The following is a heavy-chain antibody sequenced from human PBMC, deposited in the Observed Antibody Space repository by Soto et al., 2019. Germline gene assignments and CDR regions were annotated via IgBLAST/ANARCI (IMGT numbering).Heavy chain of an antibody. Sequence: EVQLSQSGGGLVQPGGSLRLSCAASGFTFSDYGMSWVRQAPGKGLEWVSTIRGSAGNTYYVDSVKGRFTISRDDSTNPVYFEMNRLRAGDTAVYYCAKPLWFGESVFDPWGQGTLVIVSS. V-gene: IGHV3-23*01. J-gene: IGHJ5*02. CDR1: GFTFSDYG. CDR3: AKPLWFGESVFDP. D-gene: IGHD3-10*01. CDR2: IRGSAGNT.